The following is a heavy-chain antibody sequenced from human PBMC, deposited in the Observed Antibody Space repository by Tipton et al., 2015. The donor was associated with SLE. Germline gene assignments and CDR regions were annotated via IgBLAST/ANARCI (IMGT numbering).Heavy chain of an antibody. CDR3: ARRTELGSGWTFDY. V-gene: IGHV4-59*08. Sequence: TLSLTCTVSGGSISSYYWSWIRRPPGKGLEWIGYIYYSGSTNYNPSLKSRVTISVDTSKNKFSLKLSSVTAADTAVYYCARRTELGSGWTFDYWGQGTLVTVSS. CDR2: IYYSGST. CDR1: GGSISSYY. J-gene: IGHJ4*02. D-gene: IGHD6-25*01.